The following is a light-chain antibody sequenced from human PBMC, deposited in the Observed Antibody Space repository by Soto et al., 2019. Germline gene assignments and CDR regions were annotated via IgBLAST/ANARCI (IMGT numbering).Light chain of an antibody. CDR3: QKYNNWPPYT. CDR1: QSVSSN. J-gene: IGKJ5*01. V-gene: IGKV3-15*01. CDR2: GAS. Sequence: EIVMTQSPATLSVSPGERATLSCRASQSVSSNLAWYQQKPGQAPRLLIYGASTRATGIPARFSGSGSGTEFTLTISSLQSEDFAVYYCQKYNNWPPYTFGQGTRLEIQ.